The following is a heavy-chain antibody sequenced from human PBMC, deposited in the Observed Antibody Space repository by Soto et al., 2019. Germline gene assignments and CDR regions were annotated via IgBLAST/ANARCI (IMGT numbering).Heavy chain of an antibody. V-gene: IGHV3-64*01. D-gene: IGHD1-7*01. J-gene: IGHJ4*02. CDR3: VRRVAGNYDY. CDR2: ISSNGGTT. Sequence: EVQLAESGGGMVQPGGSLRLSCVASGCTFSSYDMHWVRQAPGKGLEYVSSISSNGGTTYYGNSVKGRFTISRDNSKNTLYLQMGSLRAEDMAVYYCVRRVAGNYDYWGQGTLVTVS. CDR1: GCTFSSYD.